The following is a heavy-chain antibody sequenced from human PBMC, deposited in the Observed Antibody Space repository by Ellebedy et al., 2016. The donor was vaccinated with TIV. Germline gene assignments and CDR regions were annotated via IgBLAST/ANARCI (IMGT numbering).Heavy chain of an antibody. CDR2: IYPGDSDT. Sequence: GESLKISCKGSGYSFTSYWIGWVRQMPGRGLEWMGIIYPGDSDTRYSPSFQDQVTISADKSISTAYLQWSSLKASDTAMYYCARHSYDSRPYYYYGMDVWGQGTTVTVSS. V-gene: IGHV5-51*01. D-gene: IGHD3-3*01. CDR1: GYSFTSYW. J-gene: IGHJ6*02. CDR3: ARHSYDSRPYYYYGMDV.